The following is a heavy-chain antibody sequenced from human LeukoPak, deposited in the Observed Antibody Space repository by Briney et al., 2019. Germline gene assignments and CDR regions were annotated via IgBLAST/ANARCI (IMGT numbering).Heavy chain of an antibody. J-gene: IGHJ3*02. CDR1: GYTFISYY. Sequence: ASVKVSCKASGYTFISYYMHWVRQAPGQGLEWMGIINPSGGSTSYAQKFQGRVTMTRDMSTSTVYMELSSLRSEDTAVYYCARGQSYYDSSAYYYEGDAFDIWGQGAMVTVSS. CDR3: ARGQSYYDSSAYYYEGDAFDI. V-gene: IGHV1-46*01. D-gene: IGHD3-22*01. CDR2: INPSGGST.